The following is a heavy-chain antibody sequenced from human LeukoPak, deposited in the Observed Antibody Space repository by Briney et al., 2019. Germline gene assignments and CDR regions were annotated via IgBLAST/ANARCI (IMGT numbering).Heavy chain of an antibody. D-gene: IGHD1-20*01. CDR1: GYTFTSYG. Sequence: ASVKVSCKASGYTFTSYGISWVRQAPGQGLEWMGWISGYNGHTNYAQKLQGRVTMTTDKSTSTAYMELRSLRSDDTAVYYCAKSSTHRYNWKSGQLHDTFDLWGQGTMVTVSS. J-gene: IGHJ3*01. CDR3: AKSSTHRYNWKSGQLHDTFDL. V-gene: IGHV1-18*01. CDR2: ISGYNGHT.